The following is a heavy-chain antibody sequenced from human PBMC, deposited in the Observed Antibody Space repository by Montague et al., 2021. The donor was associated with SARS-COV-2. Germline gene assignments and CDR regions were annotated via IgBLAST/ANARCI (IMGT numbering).Heavy chain of an antibody. J-gene: IGHJ4*02. Sequence: SLRLSCAASGFTFRNYEMNWVRQSPGKGLEWVSYIDVGGTTISYADSVKGRFTISRDNAKNSLFLQMNSLIVEDTAVYYCARDPASLWMTFDYWGQGALVTVSS. CDR2: IDVGGTTI. D-gene: IGHD2-21*01. CDR3: ARDPASLWMTFDY. CDR1: GFTFRNYE. V-gene: IGHV3-48*03.